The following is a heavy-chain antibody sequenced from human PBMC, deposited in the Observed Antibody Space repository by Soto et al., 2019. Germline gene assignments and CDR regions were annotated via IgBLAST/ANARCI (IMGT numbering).Heavy chain of an antibody. CDR3: ARVVPGAEAWFGP. CDR2: ISLYSDGT. Sequence: DAVKVSCKPSAYTVSNYGINWVLQAPGQPLECLGWISLYSDGTIYAQKFQGRVSMTTDTSTTTAYMELRSLRSDDTAVYYCARVVPGAEAWFGPWGQGSPVT. D-gene: IGHD2-2*01. V-gene: IGHV1-18*04. CDR1: AYTVSNYG. J-gene: IGHJ5*02.